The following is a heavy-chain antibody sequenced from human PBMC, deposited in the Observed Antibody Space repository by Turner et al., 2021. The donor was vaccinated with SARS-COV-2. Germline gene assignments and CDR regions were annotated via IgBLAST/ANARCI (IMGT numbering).Heavy chain of an antibody. D-gene: IGHD3-22*01. V-gene: IGHV1-8*01. CDR2: INTNMSYT. CDR3: ERNYHDSSGYRGDDY. Sequence: QVQLVQSGAEVKKPGASGKVSCKASGYTFTSYDSNWVRQASGQGLEWMELINTNMSYTGYAQKFQGRLTMTRNTSISTAYMELSSLGSEDTAVYYCERNYHDSSGYRGDDYWGQGTLVTVSS. CDR1: GYTFTSYD. J-gene: IGHJ4*02.